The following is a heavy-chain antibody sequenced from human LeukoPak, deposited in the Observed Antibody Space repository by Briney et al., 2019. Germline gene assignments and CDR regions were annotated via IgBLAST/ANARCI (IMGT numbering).Heavy chain of an antibody. V-gene: IGHV5-51*01. CDR3: ARLPYYYDSSGYLFGAFDI. J-gene: IGHJ3*02. D-gene: IGHD3-22*01. CDR1: GYSFTSYW. CDR2: IYPGDSDT. Sequence: GESLKISCKGSGYSFTSYWIGWVRQMPGKGLEWMGIIYPGDSDTRYSPSFQGQVTISADKSISTAYLQWSSLKASDTAMYYCARLPYYYDSSGYLFGAFDIWGQGTMVTVSS.